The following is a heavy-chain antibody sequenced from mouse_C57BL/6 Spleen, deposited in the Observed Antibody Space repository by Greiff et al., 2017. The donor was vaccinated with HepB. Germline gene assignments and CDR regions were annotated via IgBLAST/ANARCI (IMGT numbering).Heavy chain of an antibody. V-gene: IGHV1-82*01. D-gene: IGHD1-1*01. CDR2: IYPGDGDT. CDR1: GYAFSSSW. J-gene: IGHJ3*01. CDR3: ARDEYYGDAY. Sequence: VQLQQSGPELVKPGASVKISCKASGYAFSSSWMNWVKQRPGKGLEWIGRIYPGDGDTNYNGKFKGKATLTADKSSSTAYMQLSSLTSEDSAVYFCARDEYYGDAYWGQGTLVTVSA.